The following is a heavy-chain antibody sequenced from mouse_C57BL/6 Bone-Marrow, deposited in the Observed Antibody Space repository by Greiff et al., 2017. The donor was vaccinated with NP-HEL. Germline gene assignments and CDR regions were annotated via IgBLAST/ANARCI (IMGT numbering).Heavy chain of an antibody. CDR2: IYPGSGNT. J-gene: IGHJ1*03. CDR3: ARGGLGTVVEGDWYFDV. Sequence: VQRVESGAELVRPGASVKLSCKASGYTFTDYYINWVKQRPGQGLEWIARIYPGSGNTYYNEKFKGKATLTAEKSYSTAYMQLSSLTSEDSAVYFCARGGLGTVVEGDWYFDVWGTGTTVTVSS. D-gene: IGHD1-1*01. CDR1: GYTFTDYY. V-gene: IGHV1-76*01.